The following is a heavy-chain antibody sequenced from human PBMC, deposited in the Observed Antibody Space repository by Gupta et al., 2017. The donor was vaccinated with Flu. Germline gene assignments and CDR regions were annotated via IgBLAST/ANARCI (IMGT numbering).Heavy chain of an antibody. Sequence: QVQLVQYGAEVKKPGSSVKVSCKASGVTFRSYVINWVRQAPGQGLEWRGGIIPVFGPTNYAQKFQGRVTITADESTSTAYLGLSSLRSEDTAVYYCARKGGGHCSGGTCYSFDYWGQGTLVIVSS. CDR1: GVTFRSYV. V-gene: IGHV1-69*01. CDR2: IIPVFGPT. CDR3: ARKGGGHCSGGTCYSFDY. D-gene: IGHD2-15*01. J-gene: IGHJ4*02.